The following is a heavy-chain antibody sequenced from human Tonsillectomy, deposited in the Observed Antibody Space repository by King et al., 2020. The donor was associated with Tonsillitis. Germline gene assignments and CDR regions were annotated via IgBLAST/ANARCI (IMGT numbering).Heavy chain of an antibody. CDR3: AKRYHYDSSGPLDY. J-gene: IGHJ4*02. D-gene: IGHD3-22*01. V-gene: IGHV3-43*02. Sequence: QLVQSGGGVVQPGGSLRLSCAASGFTFDDYAMHWVRQAPGKGLEWVSLITGDGGSTYYADSVKGRFTISRGNSKNSLYLQMNSLRTEDTALYYCAKRYHYDSSGPLDYWGQGTLVTVSS. CDR1: GFTFDDYA. CDR2: ITGDGGST.